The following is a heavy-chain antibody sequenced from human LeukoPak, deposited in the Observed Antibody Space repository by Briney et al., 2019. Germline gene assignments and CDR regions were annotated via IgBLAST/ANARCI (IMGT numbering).Heavy chain of an antibody. CDR3: ARGPYSYDSSGAFDI. D-gene: IGHD3-22*01. J-gene: IGHJ3*02. V-gene: IGHV4-38-2*02. CDR2: IYHSGAT. CDR1: GYSISRGNF. Sequence: SETLSLTCSVSGYSISRGNFWGWIRQPPGKGLEWIGTIYHSGATYYNPSLKSRVTISLDTSKNQFSLKLSSVTAADTAVYFCARGPYSYDSSGAFDIWGQGTMVTVSS.